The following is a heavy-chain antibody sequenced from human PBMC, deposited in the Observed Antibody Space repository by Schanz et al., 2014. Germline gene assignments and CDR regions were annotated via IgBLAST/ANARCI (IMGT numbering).Heavy chain of an antibody. CDR3: ARERPRKGDFDY. D-gene: IGHD1-26*01. CDR2: IFLNDGGT. V-gene: IGHV1-46*01. CDR1: GYTFTDYY. J-gene: IGHJ4*02. Sequence: QVQLVQSGAEVKEPGASVKLSCKSSGYTFTDYYMQWVRLAPGQGLEWLGTIFLNDGGTHSAEKFQGRIIMTRDTSTSTVYLDLSSLRSEDTAVYYCARERPRKGDFDYWGQGTLVTVSS.